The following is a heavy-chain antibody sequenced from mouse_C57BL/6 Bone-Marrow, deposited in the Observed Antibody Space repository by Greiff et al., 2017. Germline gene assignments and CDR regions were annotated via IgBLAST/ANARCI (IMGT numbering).Heavy chain of an antibody. CDR3: ARYRTTVKYYYAMDY. CDR2: ISNKANGYTT. V-gene: IGHV7-3*01. CDR1: GFTFPDYY. Sequence: EVQGVESGGGLVQPGGSLSLSCAASGFTFPDYYMSWVRQPPGKALEWLGFISNKANGYTTEYSASVKGRFTISRDNSQSILYLQMNALRAEDSATYYCARYRTTVKYYYAMDYWGQGTSVTVSS. J-gene: IGHJ4*01. D-gene: IGHD1-1*01.